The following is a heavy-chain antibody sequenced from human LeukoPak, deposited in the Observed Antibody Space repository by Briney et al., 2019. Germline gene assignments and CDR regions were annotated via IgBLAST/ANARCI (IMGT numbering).Heavy chain of an antibody. V-gene: IGHV3-21*01. J-gene: IGHJ6*03. D-gene: IGHD3-9*01. CDR1: GFTFSSYS. CDR2: ISSSSSSYI. Sequence: GGSLRLSCAASGFTFSSYSMNWVRQAPGKGLEWVSSISSSSSSYIYYADSVKGRFTISRDNAKNSLYLQMNSLRAEDTAVYYCARESRGYDILTGKYHRGYYSYYMDVWGKGTTVTVSS. CDR3: ARESRGYDILTGKYHRGYYSYYMDV.